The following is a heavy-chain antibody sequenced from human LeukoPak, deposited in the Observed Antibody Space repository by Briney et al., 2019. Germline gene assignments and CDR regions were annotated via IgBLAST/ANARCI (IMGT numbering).Heavy chain of an antibody. Sequence: SVKVSCKASGGTFSSYAISWVRQAPGQGLEWMGGIIPIFGTANYAQKFQGRVTITADESTSTAYMELSSLRSEDTAVYYCARDPGYCSSTSCYLDYMDVWGKGTTVTVSS. CDR3: ARDPGYCSSTSCYLDYMDV. D-gene: IGHD2-2*03. V-gene: IGHV1-69*01. J-gene: IGHJ6*03. CDR1: GGTFSSYA. CDR2: IIPIFGTA.